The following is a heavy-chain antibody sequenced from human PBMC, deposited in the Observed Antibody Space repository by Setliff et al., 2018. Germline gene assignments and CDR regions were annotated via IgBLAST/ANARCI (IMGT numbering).Heavy chain of an antibody. D-gene: IGHD3-9*01. V-gene: IGHV3-48*03. CDR2: ISSSGSTI. Sequence: RLSCAASGFTFSSYEMNWVRQAPGEGLEWVSYISSSGSTIFYADSVKGRFTISRDNAKKSLYLQMNSLRAEDTAVYYCACPDILTGLSDYWGQGTLVTVSS. J-gene: IGHJ4*02. CDR1: GFTFSSYE. CDR3: ACPDILTGLSDY.